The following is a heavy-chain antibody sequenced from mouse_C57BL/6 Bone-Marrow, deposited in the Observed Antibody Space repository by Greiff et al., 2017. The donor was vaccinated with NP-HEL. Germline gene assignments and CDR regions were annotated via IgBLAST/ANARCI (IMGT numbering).Heavy chain of an antibody. CDR2: IWTGGGT. CDR3: ARRISLYGYEEAMDY. J-gene: IGHJ4*01. V-gene: IGHV2-9-1*01. D-gene: IGHD2-2*01. Sequence: VQVVESGPGLVAPSQSLSITCTVSGFSLTSYAISWVRQPPGKGLEWLGVIWTGGGTNYNSALKSRLSISKDNSKSQVFLKMNSLQTDDTARYYCARRISLYGYEEAMDYWGQGTSVTVSS. CDR1: GFSLTSYA.